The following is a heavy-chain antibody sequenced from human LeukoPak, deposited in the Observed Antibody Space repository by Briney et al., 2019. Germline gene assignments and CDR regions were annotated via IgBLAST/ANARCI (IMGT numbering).Heavy chain of an antibody. J-gene: IGHJ4*02. CDR1: GYTFTSYA. Sequence: ASVKVSCKASGYTFTSYAMHWVRQAPGQRLEWMGWINAGNGNTKYSQKFQGRVTITRDTSASTAYMELSSLRSEDTAVYYCARGMPDIRWLQFWNFDYWGQGTLVTVSS. CDR3: ARGMPDIRWLQFWNFDY. CDR2: INAGNGNT. D-gene: IGHD5-24*01. V-gene: IGHV1-3*01.